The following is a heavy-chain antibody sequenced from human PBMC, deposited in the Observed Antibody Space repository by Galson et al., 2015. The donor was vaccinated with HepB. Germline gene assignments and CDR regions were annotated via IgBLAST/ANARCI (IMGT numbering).Heavy chain of an antibody. J-gene: IGHJ2*01. CDR1: GFSVSNNY. Sequence: SLRLSCAASGFSVSNNYMTWVRQAPGKGLEWVSVIYSGGSTYYADSVKGRFTISRDNSKNTLYLQMNSLRAEDTAVYYCARDRVHCSSTSCYPQWYFDLWGRGTLVTVSS. CDR3: ARDRVHCSSTSCYPQWYFDL. D-gene: IGHD2-2*01. CDR2: IYSGGST. V-gene: IGHV3-53*01.